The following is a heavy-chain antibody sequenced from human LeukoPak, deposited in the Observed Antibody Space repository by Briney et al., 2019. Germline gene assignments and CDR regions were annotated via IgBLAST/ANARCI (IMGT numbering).Heavy chain of an antibody. CDR2: TSGSGGST. J-gene: IGHJ4*02. Sequence: GGSLRLSCAASGFTFSSYAMSWVRQAPGKGLEWVSATSGSGGSTYYADSVKGRFTISRDNSKNTLYLQMNSLRAEDTAVYYCAKDGGQQLLSFDYWGQGTLVTVSS. V-gene: IGHV3-23*01. CDR3: AKDGGQQLLSFDY. CDR1: GFTFSSYA. D-gene: IGHD6-13*01.